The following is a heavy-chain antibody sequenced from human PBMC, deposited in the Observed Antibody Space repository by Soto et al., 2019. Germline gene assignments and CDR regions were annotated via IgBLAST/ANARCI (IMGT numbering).Heavy chain of an antibody. CDR2: ISSSGSDA. V-gene: IGHV3-11*06. CDR3: VRATYFSDSSGYTRCFDY. Sequence: GGSLRLSCVASGFIFGDYYMNWIRQSPGKGLEWLSYISSSGSDAKSADSLKGRFSISRDNAKNSVYLQMNRLSAEDTAVYYCVRATYFSDSSGYTRCFDYWGQGTLVTVSS. CDR1: GFIFGDYY. J-gene: IGHJ4*02. D-gene: IGHD3-22*01.